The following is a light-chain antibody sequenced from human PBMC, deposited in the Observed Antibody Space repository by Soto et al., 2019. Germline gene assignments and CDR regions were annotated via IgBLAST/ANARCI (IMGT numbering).Light chain of an antibody. V-gene: IGKV3-15*01. J-gene: IGKJ4*01. CDR3: QHYETSPPALT. CDR1: QNIGSN. Sequence: EVVMTQSPATLSASPGERVILSCRASQNIGSNLAWYQQRPGQAPRVLMYGASTRATETPARFSGSGSATDFTLTISSLQSEDFAVYYCQHYETSPPALTFGGGTRVQIK. CDR2: GAS.